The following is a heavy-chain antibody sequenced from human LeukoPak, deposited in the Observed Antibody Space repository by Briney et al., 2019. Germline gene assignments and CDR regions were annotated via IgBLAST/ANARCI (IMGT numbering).Heavy chain of an antibody. CDR3: ARLPKVYYYYYMDV. CDR2: INHSGST. Sequence: PSETLSLTCAVYGGSFSGYYWSWIRQPPGKGLEWIGEINHSGSTNYNPSLKSRVTISVDTSKNQFSLKLSSVTAADTAVYYCARLPKVYYYYYMDVWGKGTTVTVSS. J-gene: IGHJ6*03. CDR1: GGSFSGYY. V-gene: IGHV4-34*01.